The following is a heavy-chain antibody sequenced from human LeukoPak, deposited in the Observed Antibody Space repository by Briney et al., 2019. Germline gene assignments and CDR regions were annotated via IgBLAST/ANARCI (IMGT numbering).Heavy chain of an antibody. CDR2: INHSGST. J-gene: IGHJ4*02. V-gene: IGHV4-34*01. CDR1: GGSFSGYY. D-gene: IGHD5-24*01. CDR3: AREAGRWLLCDY. Sequence: SETLSLTCAVYGGSFSGYYWSWIRQPPGKGLEWIGEINHSGSTNYNPSLKSRVTISVDTSKNQFSLKLSSVTAADTAVYYCAREAGRWLLCDYWGQGTLVTVSS.